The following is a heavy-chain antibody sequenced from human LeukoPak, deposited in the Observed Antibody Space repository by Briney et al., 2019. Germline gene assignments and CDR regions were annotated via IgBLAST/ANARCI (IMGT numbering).Heavy chain of an antibody. Sequence: SETLSLTCTVSGGSISSGGYYWSWIRQHPGKGLEWIGYIYYSGSTYYNPSLKSRVTISVDTSKNQFSLKLSSVTAADTAVYYCARVWCKYCSGFPPQYNWFDPWGQGTLVTVSS. J-gene: IGHJ5*02. CDR1: GGSISSGGYY. CDR2: IYYSGST. CDR3: ARVWCKYCSGFPPQYNWFDP. V-gene: IGHV4-31*03. D-gene: IGHD2-15*01.